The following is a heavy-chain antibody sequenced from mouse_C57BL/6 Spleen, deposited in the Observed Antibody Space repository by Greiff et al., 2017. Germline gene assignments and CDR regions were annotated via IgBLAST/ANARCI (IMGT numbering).Heavy chain of an antibody. CDR3: ARGSSPLAY. D-gene: IGHD1-1*01. J-gene: IGHJ3*01. Sequence: VQLQESGPELVKPGASVKISCKASGYAFSSSWMNWVKQRPGKGLEWIGRIYPGDGDTNYNGKFKGKATLTADKSSSTAYMQLSSLTSEDSAVYFCARGSSPLAYWGQGTLVTVSA. V-gene: IGHV1-82*01. CDR1: GYAFSSSW. CDR2: IYPGDGDT.